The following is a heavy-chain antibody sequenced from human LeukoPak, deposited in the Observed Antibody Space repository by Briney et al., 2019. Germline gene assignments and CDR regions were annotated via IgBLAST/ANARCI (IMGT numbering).Heavy chain of an antibody. CDR2: IYYSGST. D-gene: IGHD5-18*01. Sequence: SETLSLTCTVSGGSISSYYWSWTRQPPGKGLEWIGYIYYSGSTNYNPSLKSRVTISVDTSKNQFSLKLSSVTAADTAVYYCARAQLWSPFDYWGQGTLVTVSS. CDR3: ARAQLWSPFDY. V-gene: IGHV4-59*01. CDR1: GGSISSYY. J-gene: IGHJ4*02.